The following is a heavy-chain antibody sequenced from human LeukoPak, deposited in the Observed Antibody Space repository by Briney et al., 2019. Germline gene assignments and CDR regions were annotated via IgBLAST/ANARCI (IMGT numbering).Heavy chain of an antibody. J-gene: IGHJ4*02. CDR3: ARALGYCSSTSCPLCY. Sequence: SETLSLTCAVYGGSFSGYYWSWIRQPPGKGLEWIGEINHSGSTNYNPSLKSRVTISVDTSKNKFSLKLSSVTAADTAVYYCARALGYCSSTSCPLCYWGQGTLVTVSS. D-gene: IGHD2-2*01. V-gene: IGHV4-34*01. CDR2: INHSGST. CDR1: GGSFSGYY.